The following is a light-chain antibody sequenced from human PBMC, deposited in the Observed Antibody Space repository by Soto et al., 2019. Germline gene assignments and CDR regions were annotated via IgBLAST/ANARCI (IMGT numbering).Light chain of an antibody. Sequence: DIVMTQSPLSLPVTPGEPASISCRSSQSLLHSNGYNYLDWYLQKPGQSPQLLIYLGSNRSSGVPDRFSRSGSGTDFTLKIGRVEAEDVGVYYCMQARQTPITFGQGTRLEIK. CDR2: LGS. V-gene: IGKV2-28*01. CDR3: MQARQTPIT. J-gene: IGKJ5*01. CDR1: QSLLHSNGYNY.